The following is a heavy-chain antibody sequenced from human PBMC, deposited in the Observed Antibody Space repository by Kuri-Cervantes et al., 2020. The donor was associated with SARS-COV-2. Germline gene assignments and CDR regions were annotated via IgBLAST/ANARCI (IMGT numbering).Heavy chain of an antibody. CDR3: AKTWELELEGGADY. J-gene: IGHJ4*02. D-gene: IGHD1-7*01. CDR2: ISGSGGST. V-gene: IGHV3-23*01. Sequence: GGSLRLSCAASGFTFSSYAMSWVRQAPGKGLEWVSAISGSGGSTYYADSVKGRFTISRDNSKNTLYLQMNSLRAEDTAVYYCAKTWELELEGGADYWGQGTLVTVSS. CDR1: GFTFSSYA.